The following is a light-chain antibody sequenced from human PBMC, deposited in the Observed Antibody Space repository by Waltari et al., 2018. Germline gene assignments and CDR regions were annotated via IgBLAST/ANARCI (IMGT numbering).Light chain of an antibody. Sequence: EIVLTQSPGTLSLSPGERATLSCMASQRVSSSYLAWYQQKPGQAPRLLIYGASSRATGIPDRFSGSGSGTDFTLTISRLEPEDFAVYYCQQYGSSPRTFGQGTKVEIK. CDR3: QQYGSSPRT. CDR2: GAS. J-gene: IGKJ1*01. CDR1: QRVSSSY. V-gene: IGKV3-20*01.